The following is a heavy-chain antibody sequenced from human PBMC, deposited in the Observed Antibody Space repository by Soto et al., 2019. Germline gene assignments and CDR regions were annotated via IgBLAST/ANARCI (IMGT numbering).Heavy chain of an antibody. Sequence: PSETLSLTCAVSGVSISSGNWWTWVRQSPQRGLEYIGEIFHDGTANYYPSFERRVAISVDTSKNQFSLKLTSVTAADTAIYFWARLVYDTRLNYMYFDFWGQGTLVTVPS. V-gene: IGHV4-4*02. CDR1: GVSISSGNW. D-gene: IGHD3-10*01. CDR3: ARLVYDTRLNYMYFDF. J-gene: IGHJ4*02. CDR2: IFHDGTA.